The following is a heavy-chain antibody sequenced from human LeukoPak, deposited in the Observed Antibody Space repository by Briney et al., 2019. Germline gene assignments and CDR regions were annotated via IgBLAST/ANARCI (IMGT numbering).Heavy chain of an antibody. CDR3: ARSRMVRGVTVDY. V-gene: IGHV4-34*01. J-gene: IGHJ4*02. CDR1: GGSFSGYY. D-gene: IGHD3-10*01. Sequence: PSETLSLTCAVYGGSFSGYYWSWIRQPPGKGLEWIGEINHSGSTNYNPSLKSRVTISVDTSKNQFSLKLSSVTAADTAVYYCARSRMVRGVTVDYWGQGTLVTVSS. CDR2: INHSGST.